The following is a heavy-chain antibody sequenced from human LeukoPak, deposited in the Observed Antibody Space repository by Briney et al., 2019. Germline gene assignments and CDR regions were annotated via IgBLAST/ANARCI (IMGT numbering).Heavy chain of an antibody. J-gene: IGHJ4*02. CDR1: GFTFSSYA. V-gene: IGHV3-21*01. CDR3: ARDAEAAVAGTAGGFDY. CDR2: ISSSSSYI. D-gene: IGHD6-19*01. Sequence: GGSLRLSCAASGFTFSSYAMSWVRQAPGKGLEWVSSISSSSSYIYYADSVKGRFTISRDNAKNSLYLQMNSLRAEDTAVYYCARDAEAAVAGTAGGFDYWGQGTLVTVSS.